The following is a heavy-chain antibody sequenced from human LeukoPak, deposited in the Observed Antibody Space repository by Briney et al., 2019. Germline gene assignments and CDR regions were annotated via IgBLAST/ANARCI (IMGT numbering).Heavy chain of an antibody. D-gene: IGHD6-13*01. J-gene: IGHJ4*02. CDR2: IKPDGSEK. CDR1: GFTFSNYW. Sequence: PGGSLRLSCAASGFTFSNYWMSWVRQAPGKGLEWVANIKPDGSEKFYVDSVKGRFTVSRDDAKNSLYLQMNSLRAEDTAVYYCARSSSSWSDPFDYWGQGTLATVSS. V-gene: IGHV3-7*01. CDR3: ARSSSSWSDPFDY.